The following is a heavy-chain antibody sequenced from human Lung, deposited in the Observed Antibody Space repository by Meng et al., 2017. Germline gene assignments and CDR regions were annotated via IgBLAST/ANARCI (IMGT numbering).Heavy chain of an antibody. V-gene: IGHV3-74*03. Sequence: VERVESGGCLVRPGGSLRLSCEASGFTLRSYWMHWVRQAPGKGLVWVSRIRGDGGSIVYADSVKGRFTISRDNAKNTLFLQMNSLRAEDTAVYYCARESGYFEYWGQGILVTVSS. CDR2: IRGDGGSI. CDR3: ARESGYFEY. CDR1: GFTLRSYW. J-gene: IGHJ4*02.